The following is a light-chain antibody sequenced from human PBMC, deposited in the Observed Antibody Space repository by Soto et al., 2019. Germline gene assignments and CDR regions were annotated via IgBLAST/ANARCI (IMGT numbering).Light chain of an antibody. J-gene: IGKJ1*01. CDR3: QQYGTFPRT. CDR1: QSVRSSY. Sequence: EIVLTQSPGSLSLSPGERATLSCRASQSVRSSYLAWYRQKPGQAPSLLIYGASSRATGVPDRFSGSGSETDFTVTISRLEPEDFAVYYCQQYGTFPRTFGQGTKVEIK. CDR2: GAS. V-gene: IGKV3-20*01.